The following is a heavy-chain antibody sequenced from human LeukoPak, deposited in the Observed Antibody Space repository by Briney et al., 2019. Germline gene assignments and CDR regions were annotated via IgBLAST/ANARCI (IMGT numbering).Heavy chain of an antibody. Sequence: QPGGSLRLSCAVSRFSFTNFWMSWVRQAPGRGPEWVANIHPEGNEKYHVESVKGRFTISRDNTKNLLFLQMNGLRVEDTAVYYCARGDAFSGDHWGQGTLVTVSS. CDR3: ARGDAFSGDH. CDR1: RFSFTNFW. J-gene: IGHJ4*02. V-gene: IGHV3-7*04. CDR2: IHPEGNEK.